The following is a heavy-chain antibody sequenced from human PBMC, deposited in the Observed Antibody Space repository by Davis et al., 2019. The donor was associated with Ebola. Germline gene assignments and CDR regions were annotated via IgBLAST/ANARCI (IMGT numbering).Heavy chain of an antibody. V-gene: IGHV3-9*01. D-gene: IGHD6-19*01. CDR2: ISWNSGSI. CDR1: GFTFDDYA. J-gene: IGHJ6*04. Sequence: PGGSLRLSCAASGFTFDDYAMHWVRQAPGKGLEWVSGISWNSGSIGYADSVKVRFTIPRDNAKNSLYLQMNSLRAEDTALYYCAKEGGSSQWLGGGRYYGMDVWGKGTTVTVSS. CDR3: AKEGGSSQWLGGGRYYGMDV.